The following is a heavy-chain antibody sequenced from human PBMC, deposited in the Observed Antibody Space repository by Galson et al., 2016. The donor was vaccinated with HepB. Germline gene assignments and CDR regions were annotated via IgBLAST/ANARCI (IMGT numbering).Heavy chain of an antibody. CDR3: ARGLGTFDP. CDR1: GGSFSGYY. J-gene: IGHJ5*02. Sequence: ETLSLTCAVYGGSFSGYYWTWIRQPPGQGLEWIGEIHHSGGPKYNPSLKSRVAISLDTSENQFSLNLSSVTAADTATYYCARGLGTFDPWGQGTLVTVSS. D-gene: IGHD7-27*01. V-gene: IGHV4-34*01. CDR2: IHHSGGP.